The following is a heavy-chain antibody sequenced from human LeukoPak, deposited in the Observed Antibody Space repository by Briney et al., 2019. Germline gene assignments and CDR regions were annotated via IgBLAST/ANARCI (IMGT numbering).Heavy chain of an antibody. J-gene: IGHJ5*02. Sequence: ASVKVSCKASGGAFSSYAISWVRQAPGQGLEWMGGIIPIFGTANYAQKFQGRVTITADESTSTAYMELSSLRSEDTAVYYCARAGSSGWYNWFDPWGQGTLVTVSS. CDR3: ARAGSSGWYNWFDP. CDR1: GGAFSSYA. V-gene: IGHV1-69*01. CDR2: IIPIFGTA. D-gene: IGHD6-19*01.